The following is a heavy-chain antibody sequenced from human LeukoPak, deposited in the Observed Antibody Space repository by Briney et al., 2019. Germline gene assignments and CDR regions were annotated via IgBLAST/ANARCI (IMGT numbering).Heavy chain of an antibody. CDR2: IYHSGST. V-gene: IGHV4-38-2*01. CDR3: ARVGGMRPAAAKVLRANWFDP. Sequence: SETLSLTCAVSGYSISSGYYWGWIRQPPGKGLEWIGSIYHSGSTYYNPSLKCRVTISVDTSKNQFSLKLSSVTAADTAVYYCARVGGMRPAAAKVLRANWFDPWGQGTLVTVSS. J-gene: IGHJ5*02. CDR1: GYSISSGYY. D-gene: IGHD6-13*01.